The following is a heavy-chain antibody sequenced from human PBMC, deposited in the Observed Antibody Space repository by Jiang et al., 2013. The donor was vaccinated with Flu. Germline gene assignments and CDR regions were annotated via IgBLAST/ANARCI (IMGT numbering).Heavy chain of an antibody. V-gene: IGHV3-9*01. CDR1: GFTLDGHA. D-gene: IGHD3/OR15-3a*01. Sequence: VQLLESGGGLVQPGRSLRLSCAASGFTLDGHAMHWVRQAPGKGLEWVSSISWHSATIDYADSVKGRFIISRDNAKNSLYLEMNSLRPEDTAFYFCAKDKMGGTVHSYYFDYWGQGTLVTVSS. CDR2: ISWHSATI. CDR3: AKDKMGGTVHSYYFDY. J-gene: IGHJ4*02.